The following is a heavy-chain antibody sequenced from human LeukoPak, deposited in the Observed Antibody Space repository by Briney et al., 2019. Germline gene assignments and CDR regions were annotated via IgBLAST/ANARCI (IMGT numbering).Heavy chain of an antibody. CDR2: IRGKANNYAT. D-gene: IGHD3-10*01. Sequence: GGPLRLSCAASGFTFSGSAMHWVRQASGKGLEWVGRIRGKANNYATAYAASVKGRFTISRDDSKNTAYLQMNSLNTEDTAVYYCIRANMVDAFDIWGQGTMVTVSS. CDR1: GFTFSGSA. J-gene: IGHJ3*02. CDR3: IRANMVDAFDI. V-gene: IGHV3-73*01.